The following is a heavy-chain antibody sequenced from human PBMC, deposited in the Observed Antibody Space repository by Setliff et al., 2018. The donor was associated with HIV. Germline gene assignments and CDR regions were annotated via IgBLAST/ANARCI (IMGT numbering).Heavy chain of an antibody. D-gene: IGHD3-16*01. CDR2: ISYGSTYI. V-gene: IGHV3-21*01. Sequence: PSETLSLTCTVSGFTFSSYCMDWFRQAPGKGLEWVSSISYGSTYIYQSDSVRGRFTISRDDAKKTLYLQMNSLGVEDTAVYYCARSGGIGNYHWDVWGKGTTVTVSS. J-gene: IGHJ6*03. CDR1: GFTFSSYC. CDR3: ARSGGIGNYHWDV.